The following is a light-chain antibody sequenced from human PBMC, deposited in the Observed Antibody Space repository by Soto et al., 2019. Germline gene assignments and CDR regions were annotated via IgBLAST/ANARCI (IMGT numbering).Light chain of an antibody. CDR3: QQYASHFRT. CDR1: QSISTW. J-gene: IGKJ1*01. Sequence: DIQMTQSPPTLSAAVGDRVTITGRASQSISTWLAWYQQKPGKAPKVLIYDASSLKSGVPSRFSGSGSGTEFILTISSLQPDDFATYYCQQYASHFRTFGQGTKVEIK. CDR2: DAS. V-gene: IGKV1-5*01.